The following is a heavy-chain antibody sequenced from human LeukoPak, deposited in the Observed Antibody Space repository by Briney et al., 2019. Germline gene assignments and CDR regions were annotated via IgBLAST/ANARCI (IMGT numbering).Heavy chain of an antibody. Sequence: GESLKISCTDSGYSFATYWIGWVRQMPGKGLEWMGIIYPGDSDTRYSPSFQGQVTISADKSINTAYLQWSSLKASDTAMYYCATYSGGYCSGGSCYLGDAFDIWGQGTMVTVSS. V-gene: IGHV5-51*01. CDR2: IYPGDSDT. D-gene: IGHD2-15*01. CDR1: GYSFATYW. CDR3: ATYSGGYCSGGSCYLGDAFDI. J-gene: IGHJ3*02.